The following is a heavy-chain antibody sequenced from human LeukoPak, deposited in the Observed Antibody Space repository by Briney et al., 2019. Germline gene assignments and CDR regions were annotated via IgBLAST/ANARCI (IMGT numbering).Heavy chain of an antibody. V-gene: IGHV1-69*01. CDR1: GGTFSSYA. CDR3: ARDAGRYCSGGSCYPLDN. J-gene: IGHJ4*02. Sequence: ASVKVSCKASGGTFSSYAISWVRQAPGQGLEWMGGIIPIFGTANYAQKFQGRVTITADESTSTAYMELSSLRSEDTAVYYCARDAGRYCSGGSCYPLDNWGQGTLVTVSS. D-gene: IGHD2-15*01. CDR2: IIPIFGTA.